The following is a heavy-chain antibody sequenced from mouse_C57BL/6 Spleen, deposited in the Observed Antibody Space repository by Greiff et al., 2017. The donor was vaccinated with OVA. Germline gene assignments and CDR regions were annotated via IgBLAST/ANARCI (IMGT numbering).Heavy chain of an antibody. D-gene: IGHD1-1*01. J-gene: IGHJ4*01. V-gene: IGHV3-6*01. CDR2: ISYDGSN. CDR3: ARETTVVPDYYAMDY. CDR1: GYSITSGYY. Sequence: VQLQQSGPGLVKPSQSLSLTCSVTGYSITSGYYWNWIRQFPGNNLEWMGYISYDGSNNYNPSLKNRIPITRDTSKNQFFLKLNTVTTEDTATYYCARETTVVPDYYAMDYWGQGTSVTVSS.